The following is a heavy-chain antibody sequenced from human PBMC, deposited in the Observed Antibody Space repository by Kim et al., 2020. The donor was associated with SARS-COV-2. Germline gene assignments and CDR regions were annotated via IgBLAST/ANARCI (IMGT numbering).Heavy chain of an antibody. D-gene: IGHD3-3*01. CDR3: ARFAPGALIDF. V-gene: IGHV3-23*01. J-gene: IGHJ4*02. CDR2: T. Sequence: TYYADSVKGRFTISRDNSKNTLYMQMNRLRAEDTAVYYCARFAPGALIDFWGQGTLVTVSS.